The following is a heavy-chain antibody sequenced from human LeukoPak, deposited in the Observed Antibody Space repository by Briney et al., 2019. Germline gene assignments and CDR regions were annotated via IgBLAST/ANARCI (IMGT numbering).Heavy chain of an antibody. CDR1: GYTFTSYY. CDR3: ASAYGSGSSFFHAFDI. D-gene: IGHD3-10*01. CDR2: INLSGGST. Sequence: GASVTVSCKASGYTFTSYYMHWVRQAPAQGLEWMGIINLSGGSTSYAQQFQGRATMTRDTSTSTVYMELSSLRSEDTAVYYCASAYGSGSSFFHAFDIWGQGTMVTVSS. V-gene: IGHV1-46*01. J-gene: IGHJ3*02.